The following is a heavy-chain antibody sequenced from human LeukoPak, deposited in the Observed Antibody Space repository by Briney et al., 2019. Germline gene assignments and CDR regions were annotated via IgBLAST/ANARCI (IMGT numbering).Heavy chain of an antibody. J-gene: IGHJ5*02. CDR2: IYYSGST. D-gene: IGHD3-22*01. V-gene: IGHV4-30-4*01. CDR1: GGSISSGDYY. Sequence: PSETLSLTCTVSGGSISSGDYYWSWIRQPPGKGLEWIGYIYYSGSTYYNPSLKSRVTISVDTSKNQFSLKLSSVTAADTAVYYCARANYDSSGYYQRLTWFDPRGQGTLVTVSS. CDR3: ARANYDSSGYYQRLTWFDP.